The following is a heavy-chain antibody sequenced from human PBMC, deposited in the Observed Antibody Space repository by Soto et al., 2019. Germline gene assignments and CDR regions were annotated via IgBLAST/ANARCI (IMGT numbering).Heavy chain of an antibody. J-gene: IGHJ6*02. CDR1: GYTFTSYG. D-gene: IGHD6-19*01. CDR3: ARVPVWSSGWLSGYYYYGMDV. Sequence: QVQLVQSGAEVKKPGASVKVSCKAPGYTFTSYGISWVRQAPGQGLEWMGWISAYNGNTNYAQKLQGRVTMTTDTSTSTAYMELRSLRSDDTAVYYCARVPVWSSGWLSGYYYYGMDVWCQGTTVTVSS. V-gene: IGHV1-18*01. CDR2: ISAYNGNT.